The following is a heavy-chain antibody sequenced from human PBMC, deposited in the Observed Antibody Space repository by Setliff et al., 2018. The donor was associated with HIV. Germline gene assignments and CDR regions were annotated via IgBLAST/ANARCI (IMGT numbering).Heavy chain of an antibody. J-gene: IGHJ3*02. CDR1: GFTFSDHY. V-gene: IGHV3-11*06. D-gene: IGHD6-13*01. Sequence: PGGSLRLSCAASGFTFSDHYMNWVRQAPGKGLEWVSYISKSGDYSNYADSVRGRFTISRDNAKNSLYLQMNRLRAEDTAVYYCARATAAWDDAFDIWGQGTMVTVSS. CDR2: ISKSGDYS. CDR3: ARATAAWDDAFDI.